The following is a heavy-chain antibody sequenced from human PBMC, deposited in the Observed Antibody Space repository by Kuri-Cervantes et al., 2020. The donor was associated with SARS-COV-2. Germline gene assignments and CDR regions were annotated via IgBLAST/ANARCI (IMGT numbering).Heavy chain of an antibody. Sequence: GGSLRLSCAASGFTFSSYAMSWVRQAPGKGLEWVSVIYSGGSSTYYADSVKGRFTISRDNSKNTLYLQMNSLRAEDTAVYYCAKDVDPDYWGQGTLVTVSS. CDR2: IYSGGSST. CDR1: GFTFSSYA. V-gene: IGHV3-23*03. CDR3: AKDVDPDY. J-gene: IGHJ4*02.